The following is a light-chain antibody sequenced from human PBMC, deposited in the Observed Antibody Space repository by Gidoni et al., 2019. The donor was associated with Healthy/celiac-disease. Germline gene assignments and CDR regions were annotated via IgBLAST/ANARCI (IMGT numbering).Light chain of an antibody. CDR1: QSVLYSSNNNNY. Sequence: VMTQSTDSLHVSLGERATITCKSSQSVLYSSNNNNYLDWYQQKPGQPPHLLVYCASPRESGVPDRFSGGGAWRDVTLTISSLQAEDVAVYYCQQYYNTPPYTFGQGTKLEIK. J-gene: IGKJ2*01. CDR2: CAS. CDR3: QQYYNTPPYT. V-gene: IGKV4-1*01.